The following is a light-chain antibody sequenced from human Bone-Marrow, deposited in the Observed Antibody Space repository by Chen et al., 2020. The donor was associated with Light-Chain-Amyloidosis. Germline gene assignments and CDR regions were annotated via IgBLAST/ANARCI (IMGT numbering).Light chain of an antibody. CDR3: QQYNNWPPWT. V-gene: IGKV3-15*01. Sequence: EILMTQYPATLSVSPGERATLSCGASQSVSSNLAWYQQKPGQAPRLIIYGASTRATGIPARFSGSGSGTEFTLTISSLQSEDFAVYYCQQYNNWPPWTFGQGTKVEIK. CDR1: QSVSSN. CDR2: GAS. J-gene: IGKJ1*01.